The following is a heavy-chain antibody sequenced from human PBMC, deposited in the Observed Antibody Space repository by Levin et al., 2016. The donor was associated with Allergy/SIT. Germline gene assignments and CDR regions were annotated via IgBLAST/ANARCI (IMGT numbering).Heavy chain of an antibody. D-gene: IGHD3-10*01. J-gene: IGHJ4*02. CDR3: ARDRSWFTNPLFDY. Sequence: VRQAPGKGLEHVSGISSNGGSTYYADSVKGRFTISRDNSKNTLYLQMGSLRPEDMGLYYCARDRSWFTNPLFDYWGQGMLVTVSS. V-gene: IGHV3-64*02. CDR2: ISSNGGST.